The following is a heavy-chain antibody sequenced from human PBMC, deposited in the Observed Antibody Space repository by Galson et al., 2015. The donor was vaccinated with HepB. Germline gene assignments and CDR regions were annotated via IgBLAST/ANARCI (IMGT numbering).Heavy chain of an antibody. D-gene: IGHD3-9*01. J-gene: IGHJ6*03. Sequence: SLRLSCAASGFTFSSYSMNWVRQAPGKGLEWISYTGSGSSGPSTIYYADSVKGRFTISRDNAKNSLYLQMNSLRDEDTAVYYWAREPRDRYYDRFYYYIDVWGKRTTVTVSS. CDR1: GFTFSSYS. V-gene: IGHV3-48*02. CDR2: TGSGSSGPSTI. CDR3: AREPRDRYYDRFYYYIDV.